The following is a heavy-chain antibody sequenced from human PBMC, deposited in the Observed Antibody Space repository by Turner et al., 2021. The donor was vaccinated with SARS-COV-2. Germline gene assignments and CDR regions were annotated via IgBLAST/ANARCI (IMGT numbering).Heavy chain of an antibody. D-gene: IGHD2-21*02. CDR1: GFTFDTYE. J-gene: IGHJ6*02. CDR3: VRDDGYDATGRPQWGMDV. V-gene: IGHV3-48*03. Sequence: GQLVESGGDLVQIGGSLRLSCFASGFTFDTYEMDWVRQAPGKGLEWVAYISRADNKIFYSDSVRGRFTISRDNARKSLFLQMDSLRVDDSGVYFCVRDDGYDATGRPQWGMDVWGQGTTVTVSS. CDR2: ISRADNKI.